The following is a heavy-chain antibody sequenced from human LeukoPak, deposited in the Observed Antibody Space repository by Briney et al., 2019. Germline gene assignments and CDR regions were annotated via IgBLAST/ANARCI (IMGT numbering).Heavy chain of an antibody. CDR1: GFTFSTYA. CDR3: AKSGDGRGYSTYYYYAMDG. J-gene: IGHJ6*02. Sequence: GGSLRLSCAASGFTFSTYAMHWVRQAPGKGLEWVALIWYDGSNKYYADSVKGRFTISRDNSKNTLYLQMNSLTAGDTAVYYCAKSGDGRGYSTYYYYAMDGWGQGTTVTVSS. CDR2: IWYDGSNK. D-gene: IGHD3-22*01. V-gene: IGHV3-33*06.